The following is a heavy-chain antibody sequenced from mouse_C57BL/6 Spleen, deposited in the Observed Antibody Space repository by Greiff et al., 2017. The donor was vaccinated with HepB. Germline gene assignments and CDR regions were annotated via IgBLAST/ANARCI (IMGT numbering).Heavy chain of an antibody. V-gene: IGHV1-80*01. CDR1: GYAFSSYW. CDR2: IYPGDGDT. D-gene: IGHD2-2*01. CDR3: ARQGGYGYDGYAMDY. Sequence: QVQLQQSGAELVKPGASVKISCKASGYAFSSYWMNWVKQRPGKGLEWIGQIYPGDGDTNYNGKFKGKATLTADKSSSTAYMQLSSLTSEDSAVYFCARQGGYGYDGYAMDYWGQGTSVTVSS. J-gene: IGHJ4*01.